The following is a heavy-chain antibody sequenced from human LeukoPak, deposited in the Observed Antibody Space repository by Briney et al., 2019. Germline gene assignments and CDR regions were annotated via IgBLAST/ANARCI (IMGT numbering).Heavy chain of an antibody. V-gene: IGHV3-30*18. CDR2: ISYDGSNK. J-gene: IGHJ4*02. Sequence: GGSLRLSCAASGFTFSSYGMHWVRQAPGKGLEWVAVISYDGSNKYYADSVKGRFTISRDNSKNTLYLQMNSLRAEDTAVYYCAKDLDIVVVPAAISLDYWGRGTLVTVSS. CDR3: AKDLDIVVVPAAISLDY. D-gene: IGHD2-2*03. CDR1: GFTFSSYG.